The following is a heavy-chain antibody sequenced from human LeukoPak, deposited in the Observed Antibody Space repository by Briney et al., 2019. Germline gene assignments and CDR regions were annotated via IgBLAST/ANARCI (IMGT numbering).Heavy chain of an antibody. CDR3: ARHDCITTTCYYFYGMDV. V-gene: IGHV4-39*01. Sequence: SETLSLTCTVSGGSISSSSHYGGWIRQPPGKGPEWIGSIYYSGSTYYNPSLKSRVTISVDTSKNQFSLKLSSVTATDTAVYYCARHDCITTTCYYFYGMDVWGQGTTVTVSS. D-gene: IGHD2-2*01. J-gene: IGHJ6*02. CDR2: IYYSGST. CDR1: GGSISSSSHY.